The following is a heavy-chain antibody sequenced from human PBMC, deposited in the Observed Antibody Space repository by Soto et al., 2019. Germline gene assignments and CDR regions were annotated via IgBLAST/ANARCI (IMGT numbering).Heavy chain of an antibody. Sequence: PGGSLRLSCAASGFTFSSYIMNWVRQAPGKGLEWVSSISSSSSYIYYADSVKGRFTISRDNAKNSLYLQMNSLRAEDTAVYYCARVPSTSCDSSGYYYWGQGTLVTVSS. CDR2: ISSSSSYI. CDR3: ARVPSTSCDSSGYYY. J-gene: IGHJ4*02. V-gene: IGHV3-21*01. D-gene: IGHD3-22*01. CDR1: GFTFSSYI.